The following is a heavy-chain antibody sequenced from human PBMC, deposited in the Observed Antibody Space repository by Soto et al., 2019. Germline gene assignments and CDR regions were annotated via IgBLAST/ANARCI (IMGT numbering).Heavy chain of an antibody. CDR2: ISAYKGNT. CDR1: GYTFTSYG. V-gene: IGHV1-18*01. D-gene: IGHD1-26*01. J-gene: IGHJ4*02. CDR3: ARDLGGSYYAPVDY. Sequence: VQLVQSGAEVKKPGASVKVSCKASGYTFTSYGISWVRQAPGQGLEWMGWISAYKGNTKYAQKLQGRVTTTTDTCTSTAYMELRSLRSDDTAVYYCARDLGGSYYAPVDYWGQGTLVTVSS.